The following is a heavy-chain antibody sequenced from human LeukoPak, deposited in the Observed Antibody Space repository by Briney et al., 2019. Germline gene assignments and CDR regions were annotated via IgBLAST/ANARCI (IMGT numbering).Heavy chain of an antibody. CDR2: ISAYNGNT. V-gene: IGHV1-18*01. J-gene: IGHJ4*02. CDR3: ARDVLVEWPTSLTFDY. CDR1: GYTFTSYG. D-gene: IGHD2-8*02. Sequence: ASVRVSCKASGYTFTSYGISWVRQAPGQGLEWMGWISAYNGNTNYAQKLQGRVTMTTDTSTSTAYMELRSLRSDDTAVYYCARDVLVEWPTSLTFDYWGQGTLVTVSS.